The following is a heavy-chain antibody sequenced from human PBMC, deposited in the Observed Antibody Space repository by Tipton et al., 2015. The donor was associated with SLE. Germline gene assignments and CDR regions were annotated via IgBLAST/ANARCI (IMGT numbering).Heavy chain of an antibody. CDR1: GFTFSDYY. D-gene: IGHD3-16*01. J-gene: IGHJ4*02. CDR3: ARSDVHDLDY. CDR2: ISASGSGI. Sequence: GSLRLSCAASGFTFSDYYMSWIRQAPGKGLEWVSYISASGSGIYYADSVKGRFTITRDNAKNSVSLQMNSLRVEDTAIYYCARSDVHDLDYWGQGSLVTVST. V-gene: IGHV3-11*04.